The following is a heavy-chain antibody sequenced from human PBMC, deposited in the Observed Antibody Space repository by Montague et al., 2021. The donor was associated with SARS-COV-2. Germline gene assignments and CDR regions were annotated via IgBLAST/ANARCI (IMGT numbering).Heavy chain of an antibody. CDR3: ATLARGLFDHGMDV. Sequence: SLRLSCAASGFSFSDYALHWVRQAPGKGLEWVAVISSDGSNKYYADSVKGRFSISRDNSKNTLYLQMNSLRLEDTAVYYCATLARGLFDHGMDVWGQGTTVTVSS. V-gene: IGHV3-30-3*01. J-gene: IGHJ6*02. D-gene: IGHD3-10*01. CDR2: ISSDGSNK. CDR1: GFSFSDYA.